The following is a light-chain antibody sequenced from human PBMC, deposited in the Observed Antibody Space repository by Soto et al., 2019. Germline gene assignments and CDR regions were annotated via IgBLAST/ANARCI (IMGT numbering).Light chain of an antibody. CDR3: QVWDTTMDHRGV. CDR1: NIGSKS. CDR2: DDS. V-gene: IGLV3-21*02. J-gene: IGLJ3*02. Sequence: SYELTQPPSVSVAPGQTARITCGGDNIGSKSVNWYQQKPGQAPVLVVYDDSDRPSGIPERFSGSNSGTTATLTISRVEAGDEADFYCQVWDTTMDHRGVFGGGTKVTVL.